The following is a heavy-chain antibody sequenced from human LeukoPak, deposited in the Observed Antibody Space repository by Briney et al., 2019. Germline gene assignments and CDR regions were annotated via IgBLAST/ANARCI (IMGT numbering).Heavy chain of an antibody. D-gene: IGHD2-2*01. CDR1: GFTYSNYA. CDR2: IRSKANSYAT. V-gene: IGHV3-73*01. CDR3: TRLYCSSTSCFDY. J-gene: IGHJ4*02. Sequence: GGSLRLSCAASGFTYSNYAMSWVRQAPGKGLEWVGRIRSKANSYATAYAASVKGRFTISRDDSKNTAYLQMNSLKTEDTAVYYCTRLYCSSTSCFDYWGQGTLVTVSS.